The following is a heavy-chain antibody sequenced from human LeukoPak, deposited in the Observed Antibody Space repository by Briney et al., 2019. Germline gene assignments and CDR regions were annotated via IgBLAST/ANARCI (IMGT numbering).Heavy chain of an antibody. V-gene: IGHV1-2*02. CDR2: INPNSGGT. CDR3: AREKGPMSRYSSGWYPSDY. Sequence: ASVKVSCKASGYTFTNYAINWVRQAPGQGLEWMGWINPNSGGTNYAQKFQGRVTMTRDTSISTAYMELSRLRSDDTAVYYCAREKGPMSRYSSGWYPSDYWGQGTLVTVSS. CDR1: GYTFTNYA. J-gene: IGHJ4*02. D-gene: IGHD6-19*01.